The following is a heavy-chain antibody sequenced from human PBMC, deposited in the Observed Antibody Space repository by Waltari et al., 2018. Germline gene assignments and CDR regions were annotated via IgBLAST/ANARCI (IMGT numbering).Heavy chain of an antibody. CDR2: IHHSGRI. J-gene: IGHJ4*02. CDR1: GGSISSNYW. CDR3: ASDRGVGLYLDN. Sequence: QVQLQESGPGLVQPSGTLSLTCAVSGGSISSNYWWSWVRQSPDKGLEWIGQIHHSGRIIYNPSLKSRVTIPEDTSKNQFSLKVNAVTAADTAVYYCASDRGVGLYLDNWGQGTLVSVSS. D-gene: IGHD2-8*02. V-gene: IGHV4-4*02.